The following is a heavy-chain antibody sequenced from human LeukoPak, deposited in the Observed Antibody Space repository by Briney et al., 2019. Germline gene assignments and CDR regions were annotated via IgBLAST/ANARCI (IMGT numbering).Heavy chain of an antibody. Sequence: SETLSLTRTVSGGSISSYYWSWIRQPPGKGLEWIGYIYYSGSTNYNPSLKSRVTISVDTPKNQFSLKLSSVTAADTAVYYCARSVRDDILTGFDYWGQGTLVTVSS. D-gene: IGHD3-9*01. CDR3: ARSVRDDILTGFDY. CDR2: IYYSGST. CDR1: GGSISSYY. V-gene: IGHV4-59*01. J-gene: IGHJ4*02.